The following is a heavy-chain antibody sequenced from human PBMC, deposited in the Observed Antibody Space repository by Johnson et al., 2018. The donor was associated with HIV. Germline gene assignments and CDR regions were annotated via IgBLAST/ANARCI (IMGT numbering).Heavy chain of an antibody. V-gene: IGHV3-33*08. CDR3: VRDHQP. D-gene: IGHD2-2*01. CDR2: MWYDGSNK. J-gene: IGHJ3*01. CDR1: GFTFSTYG. Sequence: QVQLVESGGGVVQPGRSLRLSCAASGFTFSTYGMHWVRQAPGKGLEWVAVMWYDGSNKYYADSVKGRFTISRDNSKNTLYLQMNSRRGEDTAVYYCVRDHQPWGQGTMVIVSS.